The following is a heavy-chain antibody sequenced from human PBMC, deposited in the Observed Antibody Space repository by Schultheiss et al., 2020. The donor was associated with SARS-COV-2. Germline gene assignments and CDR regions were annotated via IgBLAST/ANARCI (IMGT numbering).Heavy chain of an antibody. J-gene: IGHJ6*02. Sequence: GGSLRLSCAASGFTFSSYAMHWVRQAPGKGLEWVAVISYDGSNKYYADSVKGRFTISRDNSKNTLYLQMNSLRAEDTAVYYCAKLNGYYYYGMDVWGQGTTVTVSS. CDR2: ISYDGSNK. CDR3: AKLNGYYYYGMDV. V-gene: IGHV3-30*18. CDR1: GFTFSSYA.